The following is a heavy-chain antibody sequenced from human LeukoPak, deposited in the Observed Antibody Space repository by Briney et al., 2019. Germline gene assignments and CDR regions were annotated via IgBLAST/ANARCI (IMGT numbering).Heavy chain of an antibody. V-gene: IGHV3-23*01. D-gene: IGHD6-19*01. Sequence: GGSLRLSCAASGFTFSSYAMSWVRQAPGKGLECVSAISGSGGSTYYADSVKGRFTISRDNSKNTLYLQMNSLRAEDTAVYYCAKDRIAVALGAGAQINWFDPWGQGTLVTVSS. J-gene: IGHJ5*02. CDR2: ISGSGGST. CDR1: GFTFSSYA. CDR3: AKDRIAVALGAGAQINWFDP.